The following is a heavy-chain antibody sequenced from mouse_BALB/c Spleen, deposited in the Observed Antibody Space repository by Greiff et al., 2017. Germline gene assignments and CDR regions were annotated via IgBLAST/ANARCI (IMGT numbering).Heavy chain of an antibody. CDR2: ISSGSSTI. CDR3: ARGRIYYDYDVDY. J-gene: IGHJ2*01. D-gene: IGHD2-4*01. V-gene: IGHV5-17*02. CDR1: GFTFSSFG. Sequence: EVKLVESGGGLVQPGGSRKLSCAASGFTFSSFGMHWVRQAPEKGLEWVAYISSGSSTIYYADTVKGRFTISRDNPKNTLFLQMTSLRSEDTAMNYCARGRIYYDYDVDYWGQGTTLTVSS.